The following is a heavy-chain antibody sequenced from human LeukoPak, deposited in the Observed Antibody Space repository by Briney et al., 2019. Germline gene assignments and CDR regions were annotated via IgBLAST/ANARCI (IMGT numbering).Heavy chain of an antibody. Sequence: SVKVSCKASGGTFSSYAISWVRQAPGQGLEWMGGIIPILGTASYAQKFQGRVTITADESTSTAYMELSSLRSEDTAVYYCARARGGYGDYRRGDYFDYWGQGTLVTVSS. D-gene: IGHD4-17*01. CDR3: ARARGGYGDYRRGDYFDY. V-gene: IGHV1-69*13. CDR1: GGTFSSYA. CDR2: IIPILGTA. J-gene: IGHJ4*02.